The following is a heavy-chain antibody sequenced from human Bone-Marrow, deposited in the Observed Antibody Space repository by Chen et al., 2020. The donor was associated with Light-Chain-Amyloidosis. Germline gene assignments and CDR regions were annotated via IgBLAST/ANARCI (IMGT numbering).Heavy chain of an antibody. CDR2: TTSAGTST. CDR3: ARTTLRYLDY. J-gene: IGHJ4*02. V-gene: IGHV3-74*01. Sequence: EVLRVESGGEVVQPGGSLRLCCTASGFSFSTYWMHWVRQSPGKGLVPVARTTSAGTSTTYADSVKGRFTVSRDNTKNTMYLEMNSLRVEYTAVYYCARTTLRYLDYWGQGTLVTVSS. D-gene: IGHD3-9*01. CDR1: GFSFSTYW.